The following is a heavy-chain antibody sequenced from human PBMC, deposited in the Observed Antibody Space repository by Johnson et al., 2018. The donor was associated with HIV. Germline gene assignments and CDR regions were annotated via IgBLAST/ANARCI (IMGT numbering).Heavy chain of an antibody. CDR1: GFTFSSYW. Sequence: VQLVESGGGVVQPGGSLRLSCAASGFTFSSYWMSWVRQAPGKGLEWVAGIGWDGFTIGYVDSVKGRFTISRDDATNSLYLQMNSLRAEDTAVYYCARGPLLWRAVDIWGQGTMVTVSS. V-gene: IGHV3-7*01. CDR3: ARGPLLWRAVDI. J-gene: IGHJ3*02. CDR2: IGWDGFTI. D-gene: IGHD3-10*01.